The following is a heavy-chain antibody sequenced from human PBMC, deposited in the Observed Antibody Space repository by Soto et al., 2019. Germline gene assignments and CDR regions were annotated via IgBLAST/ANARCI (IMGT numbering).Heavy chain of an antibody. D-gene: IGHD6-13*01. V-gene: IGHV3-30*18. Sequence: QVQMVESGGGVVQPWTSLRLSCAAFGFTFSTSCLDLVRQAPGKGLEGVAMISHDGSVTYYTDSVQGRFTISRDTPKNTLYLQMNSLRDEDTAIYYCAKDWGSSGWYNWFDPWGQGTRVTVS. CDR1: GFTFSTSC. J-gene: IGHJ5*02. CDR3: AKDWGSSGWYNWFDP. CDR2: ISHDGSVT.